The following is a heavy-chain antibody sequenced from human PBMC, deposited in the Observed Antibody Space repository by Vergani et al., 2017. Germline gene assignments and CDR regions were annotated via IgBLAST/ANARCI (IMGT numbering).Heavy chain of an antibody. V-gene: IGHV1-2*04. CDR1: GYTFTGYY. CDR2: INPNSGGT. J-gene: IGHJ3*02. D-gene: IGHD3-9*01. Sequence: QVQLVQSGAEVKKPGASVKVSCKASGYTFTGYYMHWVRQAPGQGREWMGWINPNSGGTNYAQKVQGWVTMTRDTSISTAYMELSRLRSDDTAVYYCARGVGYDILTGYPDAFDIWGQGTMVTVSS. CDR3: ARGVGYDILTGYPDAFDI.